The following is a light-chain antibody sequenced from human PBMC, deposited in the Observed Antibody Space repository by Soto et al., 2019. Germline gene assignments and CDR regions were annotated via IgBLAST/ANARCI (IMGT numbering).Light chain of an antibody. Sequence: ELMMSLSLATLSVKTGERATLSCRASQTVRDNLGWYQQKPGQPPRLLIYGATTSATGIPARFSGSGSGTEFTLTISSLQSEDFAVYYCQQYNNCPLTFGGGSKVDI. CDR2: GAT. V-gene: IGKV3D-15*01. CDR1: QTVRDN. J-gene: IGKJ4*01. CDR3: QQYNNCPLT.